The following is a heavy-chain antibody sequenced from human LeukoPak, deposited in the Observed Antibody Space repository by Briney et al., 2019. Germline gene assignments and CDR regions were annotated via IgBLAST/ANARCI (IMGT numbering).Heavy chain of an antibody. V-gene: IGHV3-30*02. J-gene: IGHJ4*02. CDR2: IHHDGSNK. Sequence: GGSLRLSCAASGFTFSSYGMHWVRQAPGKGLDWVAFIHHDGSNKYYADSVRGRFTISRDNSKNTLYLQMNSLRAEDTAVYYCAKVGGWEYFDYWGQGTLVTVSS. CDR1: GFTFSSYG. D-gene: IGHD6-19*01. CDR3: AKVGGWEYFDY.